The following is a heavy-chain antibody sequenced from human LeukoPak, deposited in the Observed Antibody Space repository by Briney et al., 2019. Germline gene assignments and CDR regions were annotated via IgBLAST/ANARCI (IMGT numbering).Heavy chain of an antibody. J-gene: IGHJ4*02. Sequence: GGSLRLSCAASGFTFSSYSMNWVRQAPGKGLEWVSTISNSGGTTYYADSVKGRFTISRDNPKNTLYLRMNSLRAEDTAVYYCAKDYYDSSGYFRVPHVFDYWGQGTLVTVSS. V-gene: IGHV3-NL1*01. CDR2: ISNSGGTT. CDR1: GFTFSSYS. CDR3: AKDYYDSSGYFRVPHVFDY. D-gene: IGHD3-22*01.